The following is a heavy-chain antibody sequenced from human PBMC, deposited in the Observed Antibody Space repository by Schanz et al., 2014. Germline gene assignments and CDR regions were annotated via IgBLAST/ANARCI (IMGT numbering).Heavy chain of an antibody. CDR1: GFTFSDYA. Sequence: EVQLVESGGGLVQPGRSLRLSCTASGFTFSDYAMSWFRQAPGKGLEWVGFIRSKAYGGTKEYAASVKGRFTISRDDSKSTAFLQMNRLRTEDTAVYYCTREIEGTCYLDSSGWVAPDTWGQGTLVTVSS. J-gene: IGHJ5*02. D-gene: IGHD3-22*01. CDR2: IRSKAYGGTK. V-gene: IGHV3-49*03. CDR3: TREIEGTCYLDSSGWVAPDT.